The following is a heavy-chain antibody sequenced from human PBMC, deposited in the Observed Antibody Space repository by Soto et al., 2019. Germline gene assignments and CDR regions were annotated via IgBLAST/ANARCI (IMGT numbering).Heavy chain of an antibody. CDR2: ISASGGLK. D-gene: IGHD1-26*01. Sequence: EVQLSESGGDLRQPGGSLRLSCAASGFTFTNYAMTWVRQTPGKGLEWVSGISASGGLKDYADAVRGRFTVSRDNSKNILYLQLDHLRDEDTALYYCAREVGAPSGWLDPWGQGTQVTVSS. CDR3: AREVGAPSGWLDP. V-gene: IGHV3-23*01. CDR1: GFTFTNYA. J-gene: IGHJ5*02.